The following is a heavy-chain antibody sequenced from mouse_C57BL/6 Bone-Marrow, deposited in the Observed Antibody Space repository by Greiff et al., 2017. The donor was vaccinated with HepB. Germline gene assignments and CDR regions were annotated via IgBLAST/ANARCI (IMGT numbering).Heavy chain of an antibody. D-gene: IGHD2-5*01. Sequence: VQLKEPGAELVKPGASVKLSCKASGYTFTSYWMQWVKQRPGQGLEWIGEIDPSDSYTNYNQKFKGKATLTVDTSSSTAYMQLSSLTSEDSAVYYCGSNSWFAYWGQGTLVTVSA. CDR2: IDPSDSYT. CDR3: GSNSWFAY. V-gene: IGHV1-50*01. CDR1: GYTFTSYW. J-gene: IGHJ3*01.